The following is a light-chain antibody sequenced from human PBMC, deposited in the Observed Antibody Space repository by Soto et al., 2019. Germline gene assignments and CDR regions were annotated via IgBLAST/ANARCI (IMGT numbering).Light chain of an antibody. Sequence: DVVMTQSPLSLPVTLGQPASISCRSSQSIVYSDGQAYLSWFQQRPCQSPRRLIYRASNRDPGVPDRFSGSGSGTDFTLQIDRVEAEDVGIYYCMQGTYWPPTFGRGTRVEI. CDR3: MQGTYWPPT. CDR1: QSIVYSDGQAY. J-gene: IGKJ1*01. CDR2: RAS. V-gene: IGKV2-30*01.